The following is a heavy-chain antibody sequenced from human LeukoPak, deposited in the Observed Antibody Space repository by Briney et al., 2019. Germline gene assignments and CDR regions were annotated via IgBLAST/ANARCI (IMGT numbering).Heavy chain of an antibody. CDR3: AGDWDFDWHQALGY. D-gene: IGHD3-9*01. J-gene: IGHJ4*02. CDR1: GYTFTSYG. Sequence: ASVTVSCTASGYTFTSYGISWVRQAPGQGREWMGWISAYNGNTNYAQKLQGRVTMTTDTSTSTAYMKLRSLRSDDPAVYYCAGDWDFDWHQALGYWGQGTLVTVSS. CDR2: ISAYNGNT. V-gene: IGHV1-18*01.